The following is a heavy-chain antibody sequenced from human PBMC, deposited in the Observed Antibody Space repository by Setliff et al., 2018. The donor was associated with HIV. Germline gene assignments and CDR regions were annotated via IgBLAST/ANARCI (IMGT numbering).Heavy chain of an antibody. CDR2: VDPENHQT. Sequence: GASVKVSCKASGYTFTGYFVHWARQAPGKGLEWMGRVDPENHQTLYAEKLQGRVTITADTSTDTAYVELSSLGSEDTAVYYCAIGYSHGPNYWGQGTLVTVSS. J-gene: IGHJ4*02. D-gene: IGHD5-18*01. CDR3: AIGYSHGPNY. CDR1: GYTFTGYF. V-gene: IGHV1-69-2*01.